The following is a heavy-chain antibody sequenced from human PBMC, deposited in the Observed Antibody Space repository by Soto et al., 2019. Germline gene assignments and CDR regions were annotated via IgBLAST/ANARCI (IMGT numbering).Heavy chain of an antibody. D-gene: IGHD5-12*01. J-gene: IGHJ4*02. Sequence: XETLSLTCTVSGCSINTFYWSWVRQPAGKGLEWIGRIFSSGSTSFNPSLESRVAMSVDTSKNHFSLNLSSVTAADMAVYYCAREGSYSAYNFAHGIQLWSFDFWGQGALVTVSS. V-gene: IGHV4-4*07. CDR2: IFSSGST. CDR1: GCSINTFY. CDR3: AREGSYSAYNFAHGIQLWSFDF.